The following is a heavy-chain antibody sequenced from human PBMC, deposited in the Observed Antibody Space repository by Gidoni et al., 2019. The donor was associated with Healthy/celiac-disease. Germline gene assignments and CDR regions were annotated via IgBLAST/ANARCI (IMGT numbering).Heavy chain of an antibody. D-gene: IGHD2-2*01. Sequence: EVQLVESGGGVVQPGGSLRLSCAASGFTFDDYAMHWVRQAPGKGLEWVSLISGDGGSTYYADSVKGRFTISRDNSKNSLYLQMNSLRTEDTALYYCAKDIFVVVPGDYYYYGMDVWGQGTTVTVSS. V-gene: IGHV3-43*02. CDR3: AKDIFVVVPGDYYYYGMDV. J-gene: IGHJ6*02. CDR2: ISGDGGST. CDR1: GFTFDDYA.